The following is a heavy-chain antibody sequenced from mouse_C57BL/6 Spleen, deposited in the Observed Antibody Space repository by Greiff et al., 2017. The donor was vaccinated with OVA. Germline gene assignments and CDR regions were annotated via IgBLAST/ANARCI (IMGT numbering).Heavy chain of an antibody. Sequence: VQLQQPGAELVKPGASVKLSCKASGYTFTSYWMHWVKQRPGQGLEWIGMIHPNSGSTNYNEKFKSKATLTVDKSSSTAYMQLSSLTSEDSAVYDCARRGITTVVATDYWGQGTTLTVSS. J-gene: IGHJ2*01. CDR3: ARRGITTVVATDY. CDR1: GYTFTSYW. CDR2: IHPNSGST. V-gene: IGHV1-64*01. D-gene: IGHD1-1*01.